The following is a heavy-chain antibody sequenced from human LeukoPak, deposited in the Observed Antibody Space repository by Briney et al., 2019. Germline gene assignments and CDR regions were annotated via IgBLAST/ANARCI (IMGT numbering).Heavy chain of an antibody. CDR2: IYIGGST. D-gene: IGHD1-26*01. J-gene: IGHJ4*02. CDR3: SMGEGGEWATGFDC. CDR1: GFTFSSYW. V-gene: IGHV3-66*01. Sequence: PGGSLRLSCAASGFTFSSYWMRWVRQAPGQGLEWVSVIYIGGSTYYAEYVKDRFTSSKVNSNNTQYVQPNSEICEDSAVCYFSMGEGGEWATGFDCRGQASLGILS.